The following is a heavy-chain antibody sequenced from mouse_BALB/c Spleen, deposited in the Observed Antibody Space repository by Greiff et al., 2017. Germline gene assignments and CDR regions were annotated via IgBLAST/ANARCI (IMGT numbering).Heavy chain of an antibody. D-gene: IGHD1-3*01. J-gene: IGHJ3*01. V-gene: IGHV5-4*02. CDR1: GFTFSDYY. Sequence: DVMLVESGGGLVKPGGSLKLSCAASGFTFSDYYMYWVRQTPEKRLEWVATISDGGSYTYYPDSVKGRFTISRDNAKNNLYLQMSSLKSEDTAMYYCARDGSGLAWFAYWGQGTLVTVSA. CDR2: ISDGGSYT. CDR3: ARDGSGLAWFAY.